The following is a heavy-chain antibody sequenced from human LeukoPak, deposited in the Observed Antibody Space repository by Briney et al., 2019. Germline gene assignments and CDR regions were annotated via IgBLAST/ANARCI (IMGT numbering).Heavy chain of an antibody. D-gene: IGHD3-9*01. CDR1: GFTVSSNY. Sequence: TGGSLRLSCADSGFTVSSNYMSWVRQAPGKGLEWVSVIYSGGSTYYADSVKGRFTISRDNSKNTLYLQMNSLRAEDTAVYYCARDLETDISDAFDIWGQGTMVTVSS. CDR2: IYSGGST. V-gene: IGHV3-66*01. J-gene: IGHJ3*02. CDR3: ARDLETDISDAFDI.